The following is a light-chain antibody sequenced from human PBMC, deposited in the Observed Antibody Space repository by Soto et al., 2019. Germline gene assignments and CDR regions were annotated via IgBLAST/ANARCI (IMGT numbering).Light chain of an antibody. CDR2: DVS. J-gene: IGLJ1*01. Sequence: QSALTQPASVSGSPGQSITISCTGTRSDVGGYNYVSWYQQHPGKAPKLMIYDVSNRPSGVSNRFSGSKSGNTAALTISGLQAEDEADSYCSSYTSSSTLNVFGTGTKVPVL. CDR1: RSDVGGYNY. V-gene: IGLV2-14*01. CDR3: SSYTSSSTLNV.